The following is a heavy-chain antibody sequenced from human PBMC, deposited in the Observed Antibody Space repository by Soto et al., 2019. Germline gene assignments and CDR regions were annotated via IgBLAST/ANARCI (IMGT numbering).Heavy chain of an antibody. J-gene: IGHJ6*02. CDR2: IGSSSSTI. V-gene: IGHV3-48*02. D-gene: IGHD3-3*01. CDR1: GFTFSSYS. Sequence: PGGSLRLSCAASGFTFSSYSMNWVRQAPGKGLEWVSYIGSSSSTIYYADSVKGRFTISRDNAKNSLYLQMNSLRDEDTAVYYCARVVGNDFWSGYPQDYYYYGMDVWGQGTTVTVSS. CDR3: ARVVGNDFWSGYPQDYYYYGMDV.